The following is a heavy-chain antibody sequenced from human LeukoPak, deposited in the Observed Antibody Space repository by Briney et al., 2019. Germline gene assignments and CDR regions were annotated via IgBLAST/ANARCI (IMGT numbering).Heavy chain of an antibody. D-gene: IGHD1-14*01. CDR1: GCSISSSSYY. V-gene: IGHV4-39*01. Sequence: PSETLSLTCTVSGCSISSSSYYWGWIRQPPGTGLEWIGSIYYSGSTYYNPSPKSRVTISVDTSKNQFSLKLSSVTAADTAVYYCARTLRTNEYFQHWGQGTLVTVSS. CDR3: ARTLRTNEYFQH. CDR2: IYYSGST. J-gene: IGHJ1*01.